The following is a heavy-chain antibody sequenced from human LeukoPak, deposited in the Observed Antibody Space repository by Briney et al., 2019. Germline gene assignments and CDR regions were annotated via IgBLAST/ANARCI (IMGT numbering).Heavy chain of an antibody. D-gene: IGHD3/OR15-3a*01. CDR2: INPSGGST. V-gene: IGHV1-46*01. Sequence: ASVKVSCKASGYTFTSYYMHWVRQAPGQGLEWMGIINPSGGSTSYAQKFQGRVTMTRDTSISTAYMELSRLRSDDTAVYYCARVPVMTWTCWGQGTLVTVSS. J-gene: IGHJ4*02. CDR3: ARVPVMTWTC. CDR1: GYTFTSYY.